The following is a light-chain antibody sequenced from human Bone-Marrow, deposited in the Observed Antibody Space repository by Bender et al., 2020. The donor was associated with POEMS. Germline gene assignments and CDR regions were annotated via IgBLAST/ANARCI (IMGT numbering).Light chain of an antibody. J-gene: IGLJ3*02. Sequence: QSALTQPRSVSGSPGQSVTISCTGTSSDVGGFQYVSWYQQHPGKAPKVMIDAVSRRPSGVPDRFSGFKSGNTASLTISGLQAEDEADYYCNSFTTANTRVFGGGTKLTVL. CDR3: NSFTTANTRV. V-gene: IGLV2-11*01. CDR1: SSDVGGFQY. CDR2: AVS.